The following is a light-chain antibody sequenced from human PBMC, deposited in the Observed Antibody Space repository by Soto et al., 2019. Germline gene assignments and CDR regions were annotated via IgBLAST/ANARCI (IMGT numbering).Light chain of an antibody. CDR1: QSVSSNY. Sequence: EIVLTQSPGTLSLSPGERATLSCRASQSVSSNYLAWYQQNPGQAPRLLIYGASSRATGIPDRFSGSGSGTDFTLIISRLEPEDFAVYYCHQYGSSSWTFGQGTKVDIK. J-gene: IGKJ1*01. CDR3: HQYGSSSWT. CDR2: GAS. V-gene: IGKV3-20*01.